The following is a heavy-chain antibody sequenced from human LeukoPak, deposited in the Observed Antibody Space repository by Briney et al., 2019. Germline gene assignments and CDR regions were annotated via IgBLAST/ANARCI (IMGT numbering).Heavy chain of an antibody. CDR1: GFTFSSYA. J-gene: IGHJ4*02. Sequence: GGSLRLSCAASGFTFSSYAMSWVRQAPGKGLEWVSAISGSGGSTYYADSVKGRFTISRDNSKNTLYLQMNRLRAEDTAVYYCAKDTYDCGSGSSTDYWGQGTLVTVSS. CDR2: ISGSGGST. CDR3: AKDTYDCGSGSSTDY. V-gene: IGHV3-23*01. D-gene: IGHD3-10*01.